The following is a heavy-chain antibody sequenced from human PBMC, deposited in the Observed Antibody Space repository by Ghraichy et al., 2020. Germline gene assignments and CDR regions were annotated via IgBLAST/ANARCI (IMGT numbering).Heavy chain of an antibody. V-gene: IGHV3-74*01. J-gene: IGHJ3*02. CDR2: ISGDGSTT. CDR1: GFTFSNYW. CDR3: VPNAFDI. Sequence: GGSLRLSCAASGFTFSNYWMHWVRQGPVKGLVWVARISGDGSTTGYADSVEGRFTVSRDNAKSILYLQMNSLSADDTALYYCVPNAFDIWGRGTMVTVSS.